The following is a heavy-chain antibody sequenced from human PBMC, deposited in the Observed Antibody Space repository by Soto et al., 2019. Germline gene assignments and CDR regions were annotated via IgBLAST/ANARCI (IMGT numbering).Heavy chain of an antibody. Sequence: PSETLSLTCAVSGGSISSSNWWSWVRQPPGKGLEWIGEIYHSGSTNYNPSLKSRVTISVDKSKNQFSLKVSSVTAADTAVYYCARANPYCRSTSCVDYYYGMDVWGQGTTVTVSS. CDR3: ARANPYCRSTSCVDYYYGMDV. CDR2: IYHSGST. V-gene: IGHV4-4*02. D-gene: IGHD2-2*01. J-gene: IGHJ6*02. CDR1: GGSISSSNW.